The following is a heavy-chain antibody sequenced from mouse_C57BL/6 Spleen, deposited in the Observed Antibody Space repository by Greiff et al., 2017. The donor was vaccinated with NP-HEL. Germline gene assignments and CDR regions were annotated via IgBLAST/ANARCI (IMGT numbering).Heavy chain of an antibody. J-gene: IGHJ2*01. V-gene: IGHV1-55*01. Sequence: QVQLQQPGAELVKPGASVKMSCKASGYTFTSYWITWVKQRPGQGLEWIGDIYPGSGSTNYNEKFKSKATLTVDTSSSTAYMQLSSLTSEDSAVYYCARGGDGYYNEAYFDYWGQGTTLTVSS. D-gene: IGHD2-3*01. CDR1: GYTFTSYW. CDR3: ARGGDGYYNEAYFDY. CDR2: IYPGSGST.